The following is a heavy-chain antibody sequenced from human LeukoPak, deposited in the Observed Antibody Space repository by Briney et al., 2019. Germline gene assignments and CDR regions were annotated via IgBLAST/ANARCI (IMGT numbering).Heavy chain of an antibody. CDR1: GFTFSNAW. V-gene: IGHV3-15*04. J-gene: IGHJ4*02. CDR2: IESKTDGGTT. Sequence: GGSLRLSCAASGFTFSNAWMNWVRQAPGKGLEWVGRIESKTDGGTTDYAAPVKGRFTISRDDSKNTLYLQMNSLKTEDTAVYYCADLGGFDYWGQGTLVTVSS. D-gene: IGHD3-16*01. CDR3: ADLGGFDY.